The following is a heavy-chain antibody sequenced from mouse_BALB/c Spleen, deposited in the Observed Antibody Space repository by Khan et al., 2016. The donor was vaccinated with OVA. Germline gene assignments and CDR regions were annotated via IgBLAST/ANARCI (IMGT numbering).Heavy chain of an antibody. D-gene: IGHD3-1*01. CDR3: DRAGRATFAY. CDR2: INTETGEP. V-gene: IGHV9-2-1*01. CDR1: GYTFTDFS. J-gene: IGHJ3*01. Sequence: QIQLVQSGPELKKPGETVKISCKASGYTFTDFSIHWVKQAPGKGLKWMGWINTETGEPTYTADFQGRFAFSLESSASTAYLQINNLKNEDTATCFCDRAGRATFAYWGQGTLVTVSA.